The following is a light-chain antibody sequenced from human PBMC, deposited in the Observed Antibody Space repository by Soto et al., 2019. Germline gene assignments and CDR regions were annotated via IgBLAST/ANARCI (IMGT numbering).Light chain of an antibody. CDR3: QQYSNWPLT. CDR1: QSVTNSY. J-gene: IGKJ4*01. V-gene: IGKV3-15*01. Sequence: EILMPQSPLTLSVSPGERATLSCRASQSVTNSYLAWYQQKPGQAPRLLIFGASTRAAGIPARFSGSGSGTEFTLTISSLQSEDFAVYYCQQYSNWPLTFGGGTKVDIK. CDR2: GAS.